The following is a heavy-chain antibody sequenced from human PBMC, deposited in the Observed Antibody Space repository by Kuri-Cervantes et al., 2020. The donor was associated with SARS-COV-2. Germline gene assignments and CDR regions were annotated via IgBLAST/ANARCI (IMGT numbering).Heavy chain of an antibody. V-gene: IGHV1-69*13. CDR2: IIPFFGTA. Sequence: SVKVSCKATGGTFSSYANSWVRQAPGQGLEWMGGIIPFFGTANYARKFQCRVTITADESTSTAYMELISLRSEYTAVYYCAEKSGAAGYYDYWGQGTLVTVSS. J-gene: IGHJ4*02. D-gene: IGHD6-13*01. CDR1: GGTFSSYA. CDR3: AEKSGAAGYYDY.